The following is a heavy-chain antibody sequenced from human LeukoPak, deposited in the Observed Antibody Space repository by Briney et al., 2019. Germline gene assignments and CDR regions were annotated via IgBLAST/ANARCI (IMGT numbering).Heavy chain of an antibody. V-gene: IGHV3-9*01. J-gene: IGHJ4*02. Sequence: PGRSLRLSCAASGFTFDDYAMHWVRQAPGKGLEWVSCISWNSGSIGYADSVKGRFTISRDNAKNSLYLQMNSLRAEDTALYYCAKEGTSYEADYWGRGTLVTVSS. CDR1: GFTFDDYA. CDR3: AKEGTSYEADY. CDR2: ISWNSGSI. D-gene: IGHD3-16*01.